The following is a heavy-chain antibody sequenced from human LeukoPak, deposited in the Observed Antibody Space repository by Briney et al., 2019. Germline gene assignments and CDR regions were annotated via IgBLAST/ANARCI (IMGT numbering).Heavy chain of an antibody. Sequence: ASVKVSCKASGYTFTSYDINWVRQATGQGLEWMGWMNPNSGNTGYAQKFQGRVAMTRNTSISTAYMELSSLRSEDTAVYYCARGSYYYDSSGHYQFDAFDIWGQGTMVTVSS. J-gene: IGHJ3*02. CDR3: ARGSYYYDSSGHYQFDAFDI. V-gene: IGHV1-8*01. CDR1: GYTFTSYD. CDR2: MNPNSGNT. D-gene: IGHD3-22*01.